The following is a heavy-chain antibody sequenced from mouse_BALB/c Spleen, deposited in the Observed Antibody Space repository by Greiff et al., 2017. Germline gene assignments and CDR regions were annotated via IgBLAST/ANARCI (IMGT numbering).Heavy chain of an antibody. CDR1: GFSLTSYG. Sequence: VKLVESGPGLVAPSQSLSITCTVSGFSLTSYGVHWVRQPPGKGLEWLGVIWAGGSTNYNSALMSRLSISKDNSKSQVFLKMNSLQTDDTAMYYCARRGMITSYYYAMDYWGQGTSVTVSS. V-gene: IGHV2-9*02. J-gene: IGHJ4*01. CDR2: IWAGGST. CDR3: ARRGMITSYYYAMDY. D-gene: IGHD2-4*01.